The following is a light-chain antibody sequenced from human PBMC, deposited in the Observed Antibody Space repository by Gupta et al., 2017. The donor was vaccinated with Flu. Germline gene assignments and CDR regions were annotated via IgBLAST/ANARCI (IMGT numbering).Light chain of an antibody. Sequence: ALPQPASVSGSPGLSLTISCTGTSSDGGSYNLVSWYQQHPGKAPKLMIYEGNKRPSGVSYRFSGSQSGNTASLTISGLQAEDEADYYCCSYAGSSTYVFGTGTKVTVL. CDR2: EGN. V-gene: IGLV2-23*01. CDR3: CSYAGSSTYV. CDR1: SSDGGSYNL. J-gene: IGLJ1*01.